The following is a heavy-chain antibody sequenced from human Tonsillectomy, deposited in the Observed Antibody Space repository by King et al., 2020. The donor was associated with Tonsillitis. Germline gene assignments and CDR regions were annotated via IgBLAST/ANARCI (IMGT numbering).Heavy chain of an antibody. CDR2: ISGSGGST. CDR3: AKVVSTAMVYYFDY. CDR1: GFSFSSSA. D-gene: IGHD5-18*01. J-gene: IGHJ4*02. V-gene: IGHV3-23*04. Sequence: VQLVESGGGLVQPGGSLRLSCAASGFSFSSSAMAWVRQAPGKGLEWVSCISGSGGSTYYADSVKGRFTISRDNSKNTLYLQMNILGTEDTALYYCAKVVSTAMVYYFDYWGQGTLVTVSS.